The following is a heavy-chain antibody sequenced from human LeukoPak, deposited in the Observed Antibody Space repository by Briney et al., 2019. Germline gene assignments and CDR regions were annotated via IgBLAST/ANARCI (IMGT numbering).Heavy chain of an antibody. V-gene: IGHV3-23*01. CDR3: AKALSGYHFDY. CDR2: ISGSGGNT. D-gene: IGHD5-12*01. CDR1: RFTFSSYG. J-gene: IGHJ4*02. Sequence: GGSLRLSCAASRFTFSSYGMSWVRRAPGKGLEWVSGISGSGGNTYYADSVKGRFTISRDNSQNTLYLQMNTLGAEDTAVYYCAKALSGYHFDYWGQGTLVTVSA.